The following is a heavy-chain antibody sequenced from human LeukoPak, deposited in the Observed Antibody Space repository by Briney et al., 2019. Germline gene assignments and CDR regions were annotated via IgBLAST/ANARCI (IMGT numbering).Heavy chain of an antibody. Sequence: PSETLSLTCTVSGGSISSYYWSWIRQPAGKGLEWIGEINHSGSTNYNPSLKSRVTISVDTSKNQFSLKLSSVTAADTAVYYCARGRMVRGVIIANFDYWGQGTLVTVSS. CDR1: GGSISSYY. D-gene: IGHD3-10*01. CDR3: ARGRMVRGVIIANFDY. V-gene: IGHV4-34*01. J-gene: IGHJ4*02. CDR2: INHSGST.